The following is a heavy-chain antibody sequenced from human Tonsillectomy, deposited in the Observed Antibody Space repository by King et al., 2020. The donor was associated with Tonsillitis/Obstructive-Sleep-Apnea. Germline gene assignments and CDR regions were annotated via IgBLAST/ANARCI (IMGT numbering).Heavy chain of an antibody. D-gene: IGHD3-16*01. CDR1: GYTLTDLS. CDR2: CDCEDGET. CDR3: ATAPRGTLY. J-gene: IGHJ4*02. Sequence: VQLVESGAEVKKPGASVKVSCKVSGYTLTDLSMHWVRQAPGKALEEGGGCDCEDGETIYAQKFQGRVTMTEDTSTDTAYMELSSLRSDDTAVFYCATAPRGTLYWGQGTLVTVSS. V-gene: IGHV1-24*01.